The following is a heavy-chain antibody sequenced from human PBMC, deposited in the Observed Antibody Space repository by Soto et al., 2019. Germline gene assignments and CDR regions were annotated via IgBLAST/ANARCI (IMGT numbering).Heavy chain of an antibody. Sequence: QVPLVQSGAEVKKPGASVKISCKASGYTFTRYTMNWVRQPPGQRLEWMGWINPDNGNTKSSQKFQDRVIITRDTSASTAYMDLSSLRSEDTAVYYCARGIATGQLDPWGQGTLVTVSS. D-gene: IGHD2-15*01. CDR2: INPDNGNT. J-gene: IGHJ5*02. CDR3: ARGIATGQLDP. CDR1: GYTFTRYT. V-gene: IGHV1-3*01.